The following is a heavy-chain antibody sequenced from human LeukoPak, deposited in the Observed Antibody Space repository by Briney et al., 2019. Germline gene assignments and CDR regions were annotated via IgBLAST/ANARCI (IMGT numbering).Heavy chain of an antibody. Sequence: SETLSLTCTVSGGSIGSSDYYWGLIRQPPGKVLEWIGRISYSGTSYYNPSLKRRITISVDTSNNQFSLKMTSVTAADTAVYFCARLIHSYYYDSSGYYPYYYMDVWGKGTTVTVSS. D-gene: IGHD3-22*01. CDR3: ARLIHSYYYDSSGYYPYYYMDV. CDR2: ISYSGTS. J-gene: IGHJ6*03. CDR1: GGSIGSSDYY. V-gene: IGHV4-39*01.